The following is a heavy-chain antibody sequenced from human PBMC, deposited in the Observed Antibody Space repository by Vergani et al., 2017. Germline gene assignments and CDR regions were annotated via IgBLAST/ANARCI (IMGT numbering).Heavy chain of an antibody. D-gene: IGHD3-22*01. V-gene: IGHV4-4*07. J-gene: IGHJ6*03. CDR3: ARDQYYYXSSGLGYYYYYMDV. CDR2: IYTSGST. CDR1: GGSISSYY. Sequence: QVQLQESGPGLVKPSETLSLTCTVSGGSISSYYWSWIRQPAGKGLEWIGRIYTSGSTNYNPSLKSRVTMSVDTSKNQFSLKLSSVTAADTAVYYCARDQYYYXSSGLGYYYYYMDVWGKGTTVTVSS.